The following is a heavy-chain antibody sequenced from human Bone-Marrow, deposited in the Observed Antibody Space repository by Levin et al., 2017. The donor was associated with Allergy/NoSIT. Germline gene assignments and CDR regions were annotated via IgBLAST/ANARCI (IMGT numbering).Heavy chain of an antibody. J-gene: IGHJ3*01. Sequence: SGPTLVKPTQTLTLTCTFSGFSLNTAGAGVGWIRQPPGKGLEWLALIYWDDDKRYRPSLKTRLTINKDTSSNQVVLTLTNVGPADTGTYYCVRRSRYTGYDYDGFDFWGQGTMISVSS. CDR1: GFSLNTAGAG. CDR3: VRRSRYTGYDYDGFDF. D-gene: IGHD5-12*01. CDR2: IYWDDDK. V-gene: IGHV2-5*02.